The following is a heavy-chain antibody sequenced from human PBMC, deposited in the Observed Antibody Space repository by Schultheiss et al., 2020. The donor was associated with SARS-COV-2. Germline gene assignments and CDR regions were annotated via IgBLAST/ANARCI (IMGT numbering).Heavy chain of an antibody. Sequence: SETLSLTCAVSGGSISSGGYYWSWIRQHPGKGLEWIGYIYYSGSTNYNPSLKSRVTISVDTSKNQFSLKLSSVTAADTAVYYCARVSTTVTRSHYYGMDVWGQGTTVTVSS. J-gene: IGHJ6*02. V-gene: IGHV4-31*11. CDR2: IYYSGST. D-gene: IGHD4-11*01. CDR1: GGSISSGGYY. CDR3: ARVSTTVTRSHYYGMDV.